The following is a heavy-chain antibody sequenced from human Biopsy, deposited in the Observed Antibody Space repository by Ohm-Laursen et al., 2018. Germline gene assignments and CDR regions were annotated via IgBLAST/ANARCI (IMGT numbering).Heavy chain of an antibody. CDR2: ISGSGTTI. CDR1: GFTFSDYY. J-gene: IGHJ4*02. Sequence: SLRLPCAASGFTFSDYYMSWIRQAPGKGLEWLSYISGSGTTIFYADSVKGRFTVSRDNAKNSLYLQMNSLTVEDTAVYYCARDGAGSYHDYWGQGTPVTVSS. CDR3: ARDGAGSYHDY. D-gene: IGHD3-10*01. V-gene: IGHV3-11*01.